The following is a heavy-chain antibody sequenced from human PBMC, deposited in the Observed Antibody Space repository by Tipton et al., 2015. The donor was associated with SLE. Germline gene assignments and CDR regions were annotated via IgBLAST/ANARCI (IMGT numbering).Heavy chain of an antibody. CDR1: NVTLTRYS. Sequence: SLRLSCAASNVTLTRYSVNWIRQAPGKGLEWISSIYSPTYIHYADSVKGRFSISRDNAKNSVYLQMNSLRAEDTAVYYCASQLTILDAFDIWGQGTMVTVSS. CDR3: ASQLTILDAFDI. CDR2: IYSPTYI. J-gene: IGHJ3*02. D-gene: IGHD1-1*01. V-gene: IGHV3-21*01.